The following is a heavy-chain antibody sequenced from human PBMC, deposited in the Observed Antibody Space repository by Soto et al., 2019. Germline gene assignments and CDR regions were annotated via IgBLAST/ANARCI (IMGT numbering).Heavy chain of an antibody. V-gene: IGHV1-18*01. Sequence: QVHLVQSGAEVKKPGASVKVSCQGSGYAFTTYVITWVRQAPGQGLEWMGWISAHNGNTNYAQKLQGRVTVTRDTSTSTAYMELRSLRYDDTAVYYCATGRYGDYWGEGALVPVSS. CDR3: ATGRYGDY. CDR2: ISAHNGNT. J-gene: IGHJ4*02. CDR1: GYAFTTYV. D-gene: IGHD1-1*01.